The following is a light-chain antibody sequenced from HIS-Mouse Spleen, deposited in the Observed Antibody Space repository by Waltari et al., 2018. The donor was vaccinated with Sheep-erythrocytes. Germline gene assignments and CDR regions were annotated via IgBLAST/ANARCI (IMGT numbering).Light chain of an antibody. CDR1: KLGDKY. Sequence: SYELTQPPSVSVSPGQTASIPCSGDKLGDKYACWYQQKPGQSPVLVIYQDSKRPSGIPERFSGSNSGNTATLTISGTQAMDEADYYCQAWDSSHVVFGGGIKLTVL. V-gene: IGLV3-1*01. CDR2: QDS. CDR3: QAWDSSHVV. J-gene: IGLJ2*01.